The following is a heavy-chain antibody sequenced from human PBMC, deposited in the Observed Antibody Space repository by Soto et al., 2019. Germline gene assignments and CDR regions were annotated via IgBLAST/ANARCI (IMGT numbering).Heavy chain of an antibody. J-gene: IGHJ6*03. CDR1: GGSISSGGYY. CDR3: AASYCTNGVCYPRNYYYYMDV. CDR2: IYYSGST. D-gene: IGHD2-8*01. V-gene: IGHV4-31*03. Sequence: QVQLQVSGPGLVKPSQTLSLTCTVSGGSISSGGYYWSWIRQHPGKGLEWIGYIYYSGSTYYNPSLKSRVTISVDTSKNQFSLKLSSVTAADTAVYYCAASYCTNGVCYPRNYYYYMDVWGKGTTVTVSS.